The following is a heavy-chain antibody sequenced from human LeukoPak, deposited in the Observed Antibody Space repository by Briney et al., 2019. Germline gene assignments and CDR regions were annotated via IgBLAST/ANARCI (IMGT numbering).Heavy chain of an antibody. CDR1: GGSISSYY. D-gene: IGHD2-2*01. CDR3: ARDQLLLNWFDP. CDR2: IYTSGST. Sequence: SETLSLTCTVSGGSISSYYWSWIRQPAGKGLERIGRIYTSGSTNYNPSLKSRVTMSVDTSKNQFSLKLSSVTAADTAVYYCARDQLLLNWFDPWGQGTLVTVSS. J-gene: IGHJ5*02. V-gene: IGHV4-4*07.